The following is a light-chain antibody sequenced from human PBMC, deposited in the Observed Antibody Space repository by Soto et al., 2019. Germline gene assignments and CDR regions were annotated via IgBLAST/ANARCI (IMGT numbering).Light chain of an antibody. CDR1: QSVRSSD. V-gene: IGKV3-20*01. Sequence: EIVLTQSPGTLSLSPGERATLSCRASQSVRSSDLAWYQQKAGQAPRLLIYGASSRATGIPDRFSGSGSGTDFPLTISRLEPEDFAVYYFQQYGSSPLTFGGGTKVEIK. J-gene: IGKJ4*01. CDR3: QQYGSSPLT. CDR2: GAS.